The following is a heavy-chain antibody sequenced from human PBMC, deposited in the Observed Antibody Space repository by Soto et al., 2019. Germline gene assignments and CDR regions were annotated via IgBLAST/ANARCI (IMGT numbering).Heavy chain of an antibody. CDR3: ARWRRGYDVYGDGYYFDY. D-gene: IGHD5-12*01. V-gene: IGHV4-30-4*01. CDR2: IYYSGST. J-gene: IGHJ4*02. CDR1: GGSISSGDYY. Sequence: PSETLSLTCTVSGGSISSGDYYWSWIRQPPGKGLEWIGYIYYSGSTYYNPSLKSRVTISVDTSKNQFSLKLSSVTAADTAVYYCARWRRGYDVYGDGYYFDYWGQGTLVTVSS.